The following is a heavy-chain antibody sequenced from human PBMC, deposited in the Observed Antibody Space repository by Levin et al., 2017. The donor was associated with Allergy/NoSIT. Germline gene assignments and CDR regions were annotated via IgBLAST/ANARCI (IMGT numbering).Heavy chain of an antibody. CDR3: VRQRGGDA. CDR2: IKQDGSEM. Sequence: GESLKISCVGSGFTLSDHWMTWVRQAPGKGLEWVANIKQDGSEMYYVDSVKGRFTISRDNAKNSLYLEMNSLRVEDTAVYYCVRQRGGDAWGQGTLVTVSS. CDR1: GFTLSDHW. J-gene: IGHJ5*02. V-gene: IGHV3-7*01. D-gene: IGHD3-16*01.